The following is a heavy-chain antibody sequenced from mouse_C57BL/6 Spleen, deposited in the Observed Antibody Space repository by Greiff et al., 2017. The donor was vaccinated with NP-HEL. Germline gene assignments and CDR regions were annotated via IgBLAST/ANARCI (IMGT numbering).Heavy chain of an antibody. Sequence: VQLQQPGAELVKPGASVKMSCKASGYTFTSYWITWVKQRPGQGLEWIRDIYPGSGSTNYNEKFKSKAPLTVDTSSSTAYMQLSSLTSEDSAVYYCARRGYDYEGRWFAYWGQGTLVTVSA. J-gene: IGHJ3*01. CDR3: ARRGYDYEGRWFAY. D-gene: IGHD2-4*01. CDR1: GYTFTSYW. CDR2: IYPGSGST. V-gene: IGHV1-55*01.